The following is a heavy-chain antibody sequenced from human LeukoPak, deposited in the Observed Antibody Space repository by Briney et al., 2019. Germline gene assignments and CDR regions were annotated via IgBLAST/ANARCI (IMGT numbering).Heavy chain of an antibody. CDR2: ISAYNGNT. D-gene: IGHD3-10*01. CDR3: ARKDYGSGSYYYFDY. Sequence: GASVKVSCKASGYTFTSYGISWVRQAPGQGLEGMGWISAYNGNTNYAQKLQGRVNMTTDTSTSTAYMELRSLRSDDTAVYYCARKDYGSGSYYYFDYWGQGTLVTVSS. V-gene: IGHV1-18*01. J-gene: IGHJ4*02. CDR1: GYTFTSYG.